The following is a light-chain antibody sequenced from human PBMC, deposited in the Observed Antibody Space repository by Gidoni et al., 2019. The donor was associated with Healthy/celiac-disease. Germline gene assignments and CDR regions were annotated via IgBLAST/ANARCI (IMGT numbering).Light chain of an antibody. CDR2: DAT. Sequence: DIQLTQSPSSLSASVGDKVTITCQASQDISNYLNWYQKNPGKAPKLLIYDATNLETGVPSRFSGSGSGTDFTFTISSLQPEDIATYYCQQYDNLCSFGQGTKLEIK. J-gene: IGKJ2*04. CDR3: QQYDNLCS. CDR1: QDISNY. V-gene: IGKV1-33*01.